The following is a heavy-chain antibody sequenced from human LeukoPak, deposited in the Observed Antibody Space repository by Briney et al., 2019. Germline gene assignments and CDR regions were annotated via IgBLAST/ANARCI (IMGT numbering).Heavy chain of an antibody. CDR3: ARDSAAHGGY. D-gene: IGHD6-25*01. Sequence: GGSLRLSCVVSEFNFGNYWMSWVRQTPGKGLEWVANIKQDGSDRYYVDSVKGRFIISRDNAKNSLYLQMNSLRDEDTAVYYCARDSAAHGGYWGQGTPVIVSS. CDR1: EFNFGNYW. V-gene: IGHV3-7*03. J-gene: IGHJ4*02. CDR2: IKQDGSDR.